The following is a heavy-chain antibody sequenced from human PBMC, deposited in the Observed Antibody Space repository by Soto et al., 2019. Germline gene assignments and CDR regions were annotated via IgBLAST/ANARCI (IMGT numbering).Heavy chain of an antibody. J-gene: IGHJ6*02. V-gene: IGHV3-23*01. CDR3: AKDHRSGMDV. Sequence: GGSLRLSCAASGFTFSSYVMNWVRQAPGKGLEWVSGIRTSGGNTYNADSVEGRFTISRDNSKNTLYLQMNSLRAEDTAVYYCAKDHRSGMDVWGQGTTVTVSS. CDR1: GFTFSSYV. CDR2: IRTSGGNT.